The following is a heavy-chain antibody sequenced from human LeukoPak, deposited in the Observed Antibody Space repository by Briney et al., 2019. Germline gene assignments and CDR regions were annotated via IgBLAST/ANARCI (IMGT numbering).Heavy chain of an antibody. Sequence: SGGSLRLSCAASGFTFSSYGMHWVRQAPGKGLEWVAVIWYDGSNKYYADSVKGRFTISRDNSKNTLYLQMNSLRAEDTAVYYCARDFGGMVRYGMDVWGQGTTVTVFS. CDR3: ARDFGGMVRYGMDV. CDR1: GFTFSSYG. V-gene: IGHV3-33*01. CDR2: IWYDGSNK. J-gene: IGHJ6*02. D-gene: IGHD2-8*01.